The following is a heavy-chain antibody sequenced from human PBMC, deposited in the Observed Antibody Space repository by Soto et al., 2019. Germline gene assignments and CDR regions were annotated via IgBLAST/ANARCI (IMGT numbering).Heavy chain of an antibody. Sequence: SETLSLTCSVSTGSMRTYYWAWIRQSPGKGLEWIGQISHTGRTKYNPSLESRVTISVDTSRKQFSLKLTSVTAADTALYYCARDDTTGLFDFWGQGTLVTVSS. CDR2: ISHTGRT. J-gene: IGHJ4*02. CDR1: TGSMRTYY. D-gene: IGHD4-17*01. CDR3: ARDDTTGLFDF. V-gene: IGHV4-59*01.